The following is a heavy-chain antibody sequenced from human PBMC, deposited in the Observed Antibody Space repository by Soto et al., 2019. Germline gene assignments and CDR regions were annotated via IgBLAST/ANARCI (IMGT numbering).Heavy chain of an antibody. V-gene: IGHV3-48*02. Sequence: GGSLRLSCAASGFTFSSYSMNWVRQAPGKGLEWVSYISSSSSTIYYADSVKGRFTISRDNAKNSLYLQMNSLRDEDTAVYYCARTRAYGGNDYCYYGMDVWGQGTTVTVSS. J-gene: IGHJ6*02. CDR1: GFTFSSYS. D-gene: IGHD4-17*01. CDR3: ARTRAYGGNDYCYYGMDV. CDR2: ISSSSSTI.